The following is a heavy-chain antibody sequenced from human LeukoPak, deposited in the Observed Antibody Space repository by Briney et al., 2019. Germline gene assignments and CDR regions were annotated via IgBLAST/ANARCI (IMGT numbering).Heavy chain of an antibody. V-gene: IGHV1-69-2*01. Sequence: ATVKISCKVSGYTFTDYYMYWVQQAPGKGLEWMGLVDPEDGETIYAEKFQGRATITADTSTDTAYMELSSLRSQDTAVYYCATGLGYCSSTSCPDYWGQGTLVTVSS. J-gene: IGHJ4*02. CDR1: GYTFTDYY. CDR3: ATGLGYCSSTSCPDY. CDR2: VDPEDGET. D-gene: IGHD2-2*01.